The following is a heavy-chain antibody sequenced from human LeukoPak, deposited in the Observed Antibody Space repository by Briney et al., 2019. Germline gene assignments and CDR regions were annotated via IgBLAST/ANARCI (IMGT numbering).Heavy chain of an antibody. CDR3: ARLGFGGTYAFDI. D-gene: IGHD3-10*01. CDR1: GASISSSSYY. CDR2: IYYSGST. V-gene: IGHV4-39*01. Sequence: SETLSLTCTVSGASISSSSYYWGWIRQPPGKGLEWIGSIYYSGSTYYNPSLKSRVTISVDTSKNQFSLKLSSVTAADTAVYYCARLGFGGTYAFDIWGQGTMVTVSS. J-gene: IGHJ3*02.